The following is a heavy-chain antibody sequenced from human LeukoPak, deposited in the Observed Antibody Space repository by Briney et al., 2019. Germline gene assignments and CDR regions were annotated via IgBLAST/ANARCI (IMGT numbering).Heavy chain of an antibody. D-gene: IGHD5-18*01. Sequence: PGGSLRLSCVASGITFSNYAVSWVRQAPEKGLDWVSVISGSAHKIRYADSVKGRFTISGDNSENIVYLQMNNLRAEDTAVHYCAGRVTGYSSGYVYWGQGTLVTVSS. CDR3: AGRVTGYSSGYVY. V-gene: IGHV3-23*01. CDR2: ISGSAHKI. J-gene: IGHJ4*02. CDR1: GITFSNYA.